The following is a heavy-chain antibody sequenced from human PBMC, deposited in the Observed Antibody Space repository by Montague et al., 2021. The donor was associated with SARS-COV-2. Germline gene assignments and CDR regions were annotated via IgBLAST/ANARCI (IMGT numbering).Heavy chain of an antibody. CDR3: ARGAPGY. CDR2: INYGGST. V-gene: IGHV4-34*01. D-gene: IGHD1-1*01. Sequence: SETLSLTCAVYGGSFSDYHWTWIRQSPGGGLEWIGQINYGGSTXYNSSLRSRVTISIDTSKNQFSLKLTSVTAADTAVYYCARGAPGYWGQGTLVTVSS. CDR1: GGSFSDYH. J-gene: IGHJ4*02.